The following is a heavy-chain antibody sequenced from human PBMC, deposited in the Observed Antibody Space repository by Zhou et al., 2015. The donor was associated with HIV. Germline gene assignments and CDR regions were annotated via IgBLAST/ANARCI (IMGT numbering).Heavy chain of an antibody. J-gene: IGHJ1*01. D-gene: IGHD2-15*01. CDR2: IIPIFGTA. CDR3: ARVRIPTHITKDIVVASTSEYFQH. Sequence: QVQLVQSGAEVKKPGSSVKVSCKASGGTFSSYAISWVRQAPGQGLEWMGGIIPIFGTANYAQKFQGRVTITADESTSTAYMELSSLRSEDTAVYYCARVRIPTHITKDIVVASTSEYFQHWGQGTLVTVSS. CDR1: GGTFSSYA. V-gene: IGHV1-69*01.